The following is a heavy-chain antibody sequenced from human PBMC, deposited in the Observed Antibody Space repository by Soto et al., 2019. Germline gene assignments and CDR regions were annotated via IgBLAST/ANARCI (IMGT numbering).Heavy chain of an antibody. V-gene: IGHV3-23*01. J-gene: IGHJ6*02. D-gene: IGHD4-4*01. CDR1: GFTFSSYA. CDR2: ISGSGGST. Sequence: GSLRLSCAASGFTFSSYAMSWVRQAPGKGLEWVSAISGSGGSTYYADSVKGRFTISRDNSKNTLYLQMNSLRAEDTAVYYCATQNSNSPYYYGMDVWGQGTTVTVSS. CDR3: ATQNSNSPYYYGMDV.